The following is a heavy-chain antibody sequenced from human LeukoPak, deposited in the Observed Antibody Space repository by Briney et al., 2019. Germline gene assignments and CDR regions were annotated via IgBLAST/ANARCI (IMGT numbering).Heavy chain of an antibody. J-gene: IGHJ4*02. CDR1: GFTFSSYS. CDR2: ISSSSSYI. Sequence: PGGSLRLSCAASGFTFSSYSMNWVRQAPGKGLEWVSSISSSSSYIYYADSVKGRFTISRDNAKNSLYLQMNSLRAEDTAVYYCARGRRRAVAGKAYSPDYWGQGTLVTVSS. V-gene: IGHV3-21*01. CDR3: ARGRRRAVAGKAYSPDY. D-gene: IGHD6-19*01.